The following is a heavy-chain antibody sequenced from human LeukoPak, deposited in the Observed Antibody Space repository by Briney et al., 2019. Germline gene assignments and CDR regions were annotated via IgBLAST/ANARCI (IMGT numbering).Heavy chain of an antibody. CDR1: GYTLTELS. CDR3: EGLAAAGRGTAFDI. CDR2: FDPEDGET. V-gene: IGHV1-24*01. J-gene: IGHJ3*02. Sequence: ASVKVSCKVSGYTLTELSMHWVRQAPGKGLEWMGGFDPEDGETIYAQKFQGRVTMTEDTSTDTAYMELSSLRSEDTAVYYREGLAAAGRGTAFDIWGQGTMVTVSS. D-gene: IGHD6-13*01.